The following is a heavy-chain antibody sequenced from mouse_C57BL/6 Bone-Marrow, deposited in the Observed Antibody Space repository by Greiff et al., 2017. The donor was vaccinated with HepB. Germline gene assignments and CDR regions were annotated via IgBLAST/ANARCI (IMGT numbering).Heavy chain of an antibody. J-gene: IGHJ2*01. CDR3: ARRLTGTGY. CDR1: GYTFTSYG. CDR2: IYPRSGNT. V-gene: IGHV1-81*01. Sequence: VKLQESGAELARPGASVKLSCKASGYTFTSYGISWVKQRTGQGLEWIGEIYPRSGNTYYNEKFKGKATLTADKSSSTAYMELRSLTSEDSAVYFCARRLTGTGYWGQGTTLTVSS. D-gene: IGHD4-1*01.